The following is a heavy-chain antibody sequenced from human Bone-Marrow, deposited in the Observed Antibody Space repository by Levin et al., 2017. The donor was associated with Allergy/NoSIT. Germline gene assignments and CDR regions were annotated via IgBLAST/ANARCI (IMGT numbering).Heavy chain of an antibody. CDR3: AREYYGLWTGYYYDH. CDR1: GSAFSTYW. Sequence: GGSLRLSCTASGSAFSTYWMHWVRQVPGKGLAWVSRISSDGTKTDYAGSVRGRFTISRDNAKNTLYLQMASLRAEDTAVYYCAREYYGLWTGYYYDHWGPGSLVTVSS. D-gene: IGHD3/OR15-3a*01. J-gene: IGHJ4*02. V-gene: IGHV3-74*01. CDR2: ISSDGTKT.